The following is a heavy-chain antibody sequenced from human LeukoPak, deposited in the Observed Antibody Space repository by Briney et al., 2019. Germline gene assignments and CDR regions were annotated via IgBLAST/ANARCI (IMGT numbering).Heavy chain of an antibody. CDR1: GASISPYY. CDR2: IYYTGST. J-gene: IGHJ4*02. CDR3: TRESGAFSPFGF. D-gene: IGHD1-26*01. V-gene: IGHV4-59*12. Sequence: NPSETLSLTCTVSGASISPYYWSWIRQPPGKGLEWIGYIYYTGSTNYNPSLKSRVTISVDTSKNQFSLRLSSVTAADTATYYCTRESGAFSPFGFWGQGTLVTVSS.